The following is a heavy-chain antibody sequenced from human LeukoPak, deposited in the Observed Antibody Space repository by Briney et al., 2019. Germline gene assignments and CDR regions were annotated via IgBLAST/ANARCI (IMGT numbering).Heavy chain of an antibody. CDR1: GFTFSSYA. CDR2: IGASGGST. D-gene: IGHD2-2*01. J-gene: IGHJ4*02. Sequence: PGGSLRLSCAASGFTFSSYAMSWVRQAPGKGPEWVSVIGASGGSTYYADSVKGRFTISRDNAKNSLYLQMNSLRAEDTALYYCARSTSCCFRPPVSLGASTSARYFDYWGQGTLVTVSS. V-gene: IGHV3-23*01. CDR3: ARSTSCCFRPPVSLGASTSARYFDY.